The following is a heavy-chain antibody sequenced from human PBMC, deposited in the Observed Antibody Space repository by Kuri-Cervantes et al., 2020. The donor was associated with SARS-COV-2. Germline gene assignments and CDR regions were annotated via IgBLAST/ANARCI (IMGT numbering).Heavy chain of an antibody. CDR2: INHSGST. Sequence: GSLRLSCAVYGGSFNSYYWSWIRQPPGKGLEWIGEINHSGSTNYNPSLKSRVTISVDTSKNQFSLKLSSVTAADTAVYYCGRGEVIVVPAAVAYYCYMDVWGKGTTVTVSS. CDR3: GRGEVIVVPAAVAYYCYMDV. CDR1: GGSFNSYY. V-gene: IGHV4-34*01. D-gene: IGHD2-2*01. J-gene: IGHJ6*03.